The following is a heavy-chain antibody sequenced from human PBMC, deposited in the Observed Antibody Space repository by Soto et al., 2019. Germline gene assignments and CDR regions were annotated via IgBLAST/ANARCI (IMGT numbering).Heavy chain of an antibody. V-gene: IGHV3-7*05. J-gene: IGHJ3*02. Sequence: DVQLMESGGGLVQPGGSLRLSCAASGFSFDNYCMSWVRQAPGKGLEWVAELRKDGTQEYYADSVEGRFSVSRDNSRASPYLPMNSLRIEDTAVDYCARDANNRTGTVYYDVFDIWGQGTMVTVSP. CDR1: GFSFDNYC. D-gene: IGHD3-3*01. CDR3: ARDANNRTGTVYYDVFDI. CDR2: LRKDGTQE.